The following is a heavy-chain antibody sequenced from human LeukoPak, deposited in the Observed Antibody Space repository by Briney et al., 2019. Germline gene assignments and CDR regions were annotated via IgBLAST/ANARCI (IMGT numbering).Heavy chain of an antibody. V-gene: IGHV3-33*01. CDR3: ARGAGNYYYGSSGYSEYYFDY. CDR2: IWYDGSNK. D-gene: IGHD3-22*01. Sequence: QPGRSLILSCAASGFTFSSYGMHWVRPAPGKGLEWLAVIWYDGSNKYYADSVKGRFNISRDNSKNTLYLQMNSLRAEDTAVYYCARGAGNYYYGSSGYSEYYFDYWGQGTLVTVSS. J-gene: IGHJ4*02. CDR1: GFTFSSYG.